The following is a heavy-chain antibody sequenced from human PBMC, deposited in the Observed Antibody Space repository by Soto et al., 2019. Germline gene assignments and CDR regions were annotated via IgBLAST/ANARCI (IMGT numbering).Heavy chain of an antibody. CDR2: ISSTGYYI. CDR3: ARVPGFSGYESDDY. V-gene: IGHV3-21*04. J-gene: IGHJ4*02. D-gene: IGHD5-12*01. CDR1: GFTFNTYT. Sequence: EVQLVESGGGLVKPGGSLRLSCAASGFTFNTYTMNWVRQAPGKGLEWVSSISSTGYYIYYADSVKGRFTISRDNAKNSLYLPMNSLRAEDTAIYYCARVPGFSGYESDDYWGQGTLVTVSS.